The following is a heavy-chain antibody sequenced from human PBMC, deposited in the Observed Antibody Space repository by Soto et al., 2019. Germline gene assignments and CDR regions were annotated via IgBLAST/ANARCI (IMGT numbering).Heavy chain of an antibody. J-gene: IGHJ5*02. CDR2: IYHSGGT. V-gene: IGHV4-59*11. CDR3: AKNVAVAGFCLDP. Sequence: SETLSLTCTVSGDSISSHYWSWIRQPPGKGLEWIGHIYHSGGTRYDPSLRSRVTISVATSKNQFSLKLRSVTAADTAVYYCAKNVAVAGFCLDPWGQGILVTVSS. CDR1: GDSISSHY. D-gene: IGHD6-19*01.